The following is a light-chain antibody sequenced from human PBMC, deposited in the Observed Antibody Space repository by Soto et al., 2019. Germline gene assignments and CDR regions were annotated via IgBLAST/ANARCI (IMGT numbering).Light chain of an antibody. V-gene: IGLV2-18*02. CDR1: NSDVGSDNH. CDR3: SSYTTSITYV. Sequence: QSALTQPPSVSGSPGQSVTISCTGTNSDVGSDNHVSWYQQPPGTAPKLMIYEVNNRPSGVPDCFSGSKSGNTASLTISGLQAEDEADYYCSSYTTSITYVFGTGTKVTVL. CDR2: EVN. J-gene: IGLJ1*01.